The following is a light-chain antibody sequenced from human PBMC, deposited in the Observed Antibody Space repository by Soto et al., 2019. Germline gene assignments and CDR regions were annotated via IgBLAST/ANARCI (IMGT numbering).Light chain of an antibody. CDR1: QSLSSR. Sequence: DIQMTQSPSSLSASVGDRVTITCRASQSLSSRLTWYQQKPGEAPKLLIYETSFLQGGVPSRFSGSGSETDFTLTINSLQPEDFATYFCQHSFSPPYTFGQGTKLEIK. V-gene: IGKV1-39*01. J-gene: IGKJ2*01. CDR2: ETS. CDR3: QHSFSPPYT.